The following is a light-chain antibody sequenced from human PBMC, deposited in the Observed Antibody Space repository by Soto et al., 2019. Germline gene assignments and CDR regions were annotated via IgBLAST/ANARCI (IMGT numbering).Light chain of an antibody. CDR1: QSVSSN. CDR3: QQYKNWPRT. Sequence: EIVMTQSPATLSVSPGERATVSCRASQSVSSNLAWYQQKPGQAPRLLIYGASTRATGIPARFSGSGSGTEFTLTIGSLQAEDFAFYYCQQYKNWPRTFGQGTKLEIK. CDR2: GAS. V-gene: IGKV3-15*01. J-gene: IGKJ2*01.